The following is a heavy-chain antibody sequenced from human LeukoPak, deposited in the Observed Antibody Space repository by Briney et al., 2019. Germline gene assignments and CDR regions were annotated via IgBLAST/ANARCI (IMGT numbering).Heavy chain of an antibody. CDR1: GFTFSSYW. Sequence: GGSLRLSCAASGFTFSSYWMSWVRQAPGKGLEWVANIKQDGSEKCYVDSVKGRFTISRDNAKNSLYLQMNSLRAEDTAVYYCARDDSLYSSSWYEPYYFDYWGQGTLVTVSS. CDR3: ARDDSLYSSSWYEPYYFDY. J-gene: IGHJ4*02. CDR2: IKQDGSEK. V-gene: IGHV3-7*01. D-gene: IGHD6-13*01.